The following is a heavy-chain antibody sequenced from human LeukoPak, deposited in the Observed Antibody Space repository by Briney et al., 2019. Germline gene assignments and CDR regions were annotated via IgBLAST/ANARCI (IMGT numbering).Heavy chain of an antibody. V-gene: IGHV4-30-4*08. CDR3: ARGFSYYDFWSGYYYYYYMDV. CDR2: IYYSGST. Sequence: SETLSLTCTVSGGSISSGDYYWSWIRQPPGKGLEWIGYIYYSGSTYYNPSLKSRVTISVDTSKNLFSLKLSSVTAADTAVYYCARGFSYYDFWSGYYYYYYMDVWGKGTTVTVSS. D-gene: IGHD3-3*01. CDR1: GGSISSGDYY. J-gene: IGHJ6*03.